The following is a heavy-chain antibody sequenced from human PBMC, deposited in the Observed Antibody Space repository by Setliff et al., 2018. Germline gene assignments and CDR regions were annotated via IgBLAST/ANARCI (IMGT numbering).Heavy chain of an antibody. CDR1: GESFSNNY. CDR3: ARLSWNGLRYYGLDV. Sequence: PSETLSLTCSVYGESFSNNYWSWIRQPPGKGLESIGYIQKSGSTNYNPSLMSRVSISVDTSKNQFSLKLRSVTAADTAVYYCARLSWNGLRYYGLDVWGQGTTVTVSS. CDR2: IQKSGST. D-gene: IGHD3-3*01. V-gene: IGHV4-59*01. J-gene: IGHJ6*02.